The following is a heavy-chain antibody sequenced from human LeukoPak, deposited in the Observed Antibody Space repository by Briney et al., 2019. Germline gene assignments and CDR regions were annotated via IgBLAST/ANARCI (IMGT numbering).Heavy chain of an antibody. Sequence: SETLSLTCTVSGGSISSYYWSWIRQPPGKGLEWIGYIYYSGSTNYNPSLKSRVTISVDTSKNQFSLKLSSVTAADTAGYYCARRFLSCSGGSCYYNAFDIWGQGTMVTVSS. CDR1: GGSISSYY. V-gene: IGHV4-59*08. J-gene: IGHJ3*02. D-gene: IGHD2-15*01. CDR3: ARRFLSCSGGSCYYNAFDI. CDR2: IYYSGST.